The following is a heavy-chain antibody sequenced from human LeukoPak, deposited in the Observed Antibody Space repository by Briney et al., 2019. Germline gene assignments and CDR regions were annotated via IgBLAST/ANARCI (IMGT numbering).Heavy chain of an antibody. CDR3: ARGRGTTMVRGVITNYFDL. V-gene: IGHV1-2*02. D-gene: IGHD3-10*01. J-gene: IGHJ2*01. CDR2: INPNSGGT. Sequence: ASVKVSCKASGYSFTDHYLHWLRQAPGQGREWMGWINPNSGGTNYAQKFLGSVTMTGDTSINTAFMELSRLRSDDTAIYYCARGRGTTMVRGVITNYFDLWGRGSLVTVSS. CDR1: GYSFTDHY.